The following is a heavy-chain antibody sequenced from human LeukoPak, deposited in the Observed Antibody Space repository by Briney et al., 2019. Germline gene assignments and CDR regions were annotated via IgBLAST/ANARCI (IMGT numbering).Heavy chain of an antibody. Sequence: GGSLRLSCAASGFTFGSYNMNWVRQAPGKGLEWVSSISSSSSYIYYADSVKGRFTISRDNAKNSLYLQMNSLRAEDTAVYCCARVLSGCLDYWGQGTLVTVSS. CDR3: ARVLSGCLDY. J-gene: IGHJ4*02. V-gene: IGHV3-21*01. CDR2: ISSSSSYI. CDR1: GFTFGSYN. D-gene: IGHD3-22*01.